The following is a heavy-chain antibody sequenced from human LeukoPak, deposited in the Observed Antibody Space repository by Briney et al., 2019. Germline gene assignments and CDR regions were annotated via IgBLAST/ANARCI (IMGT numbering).Heavy chain of an antibody. CDR1: GGSISSGDYY. V-gene: IGHV4-30-4*08. CDR2: IYYSGSI. CDR3: ARVGKYCGGDCYSVKY. Sequence: PSETLSLTCTVSGGSISSGDYYWSWIRQPPGKGLEWIGYIYYSGSIYYNPSLKSRVTISVDTSKNQFSPKLSSVTAADTAVYYCARVGKYCGGDCYSVKYWGQGILVTVSS. D-gene: IGHD2-21*01. J-gene: IGHJ4*02.